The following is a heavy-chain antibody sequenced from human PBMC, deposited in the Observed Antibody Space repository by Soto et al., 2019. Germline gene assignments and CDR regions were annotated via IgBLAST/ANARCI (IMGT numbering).Heavy chain of an antibody. D-gene: IGHD2-2*01. CDR3: ARVIRGYCSSTSCPHYYYYYMDV. CDR2: INHSGST. CDR1: GGSFSGYY. Sequence: PSETLSLTCAVYGGSFSGYYWSWIRQPPGKGLEWIGEINHSGSTNYNPSLKSRVTISVDTSKNQFSLKLSSVTAADTAVYYCARVIRGYCSSTSCPHYYYYYMDVWGKGTTVTVSS. J-gene: IGHJ6*03. V-gene: IGHV4-34*01.